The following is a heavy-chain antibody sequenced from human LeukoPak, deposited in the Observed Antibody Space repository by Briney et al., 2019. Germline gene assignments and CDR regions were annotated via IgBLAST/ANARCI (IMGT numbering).Heavy chain of an antibody. CDR1: GYTFSDYY. D-gene: IGHD3-22*01. J-gene: IGHJ3*01. CDR2: INPNSGAT. CDR3: ARDRNYYYDSSGAFAT. V-gene: IGHV1-2*02. Sequence: ASVKVSCKASGYTFSDYYMHWVRQAPGQGLEWMGWINPNSGATNYAQKFQGRVTMTRDTSISTAYMELSRLRSDDTAVYYCARDRNYYYDSSGAFATWGQGTMVTVSS.